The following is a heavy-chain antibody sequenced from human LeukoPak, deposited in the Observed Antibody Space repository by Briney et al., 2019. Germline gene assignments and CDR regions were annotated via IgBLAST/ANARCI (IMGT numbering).Heavy chain of an antibody. CDR3: AELGITMIGGV. V-gene: IGHV3-48*01. CDR2: ISSSNSTL. J-gene: IGHJ6*04. Sequence: PGGSLRLSCAASGFTFSSYSMNWVRQAPGKGLQWVSYISSSNSTLYYADSVMGRFTISRDNAKNSLYLQMNSLRAEDTAVYYCAELGITMIGGVWGKGTTVTISS. D-gene: IGHD3-10*02. CDR1: GFTFSSYS.